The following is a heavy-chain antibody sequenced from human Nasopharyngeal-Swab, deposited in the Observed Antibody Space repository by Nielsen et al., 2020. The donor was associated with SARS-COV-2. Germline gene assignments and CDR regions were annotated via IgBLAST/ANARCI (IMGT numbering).Heavy chain of an antibody. D-gene: IGHD4-23*01. V-gene: IGHV3-30*03. Sequence: GESLKISCAASGFTFSSYGMHWVRQAPGKGLEWVAVISYDGSNKYYADSVKGRFTISRDNSKNTLYLQMNSLRAEDTAVYYCARDSDDYGGNSDYWGQGTLVTVSS. J-gene: IGHJ4*02. CDR3: ARDSDDYGGNSDY. CDR2: ISYDGSNK. CDR1: GFTFSSYG.